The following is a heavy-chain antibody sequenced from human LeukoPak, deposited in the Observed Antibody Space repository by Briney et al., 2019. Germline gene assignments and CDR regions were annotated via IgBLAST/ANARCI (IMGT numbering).Heavy chain of an antibody. CDR3: AKTGEWELLPLYHFQH. CDR1: GFTFSSYG. D-gene: IGHD1-26*01. V-gene: IGHV3-30*18. Sequence: GGSLRLSCAASGFTFSSYGMPWVRQAPGKGLEWVAVISYDGSNKYYADSVKGRFTISRDNSKNTLYLQMNSLRAEDTAVYYCAKTGEWELLPLYHFQHWGQGTLVTVSS. J-gene: IGHJ1*01. CDR2: ISYDGSNK.